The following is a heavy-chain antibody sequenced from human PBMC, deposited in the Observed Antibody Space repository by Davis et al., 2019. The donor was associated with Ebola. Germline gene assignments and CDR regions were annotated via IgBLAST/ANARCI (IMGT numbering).Heavy chain of an antibody. J-gene: IGHJ4*02. CDR2: IYYSGST. CDR1: GGSISSYY. Sequence: PSETLSLTCTVSGGSISSYYWSWIRQPPGKGLEWIGYIYYSGSTNYNPSLKSRVTISVDTSKNQFSLKLSSVTAADTAVYYCARGGYYSSGWPFDYWGQGTLVTVSS. CDR3: ARGGYYSSGWPFDY. V-gene: IGHV4-59*12. D-gene: IGHD6-19*01.